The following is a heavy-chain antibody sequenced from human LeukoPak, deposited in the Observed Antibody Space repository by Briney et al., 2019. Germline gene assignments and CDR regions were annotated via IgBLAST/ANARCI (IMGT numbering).Heavy chain of an antibody. D-gene: IGHD3-16*02. CDR3: ARGYHPY. CDR2: INHSGST. V-gene: IGHV4-34*01. CDR1: GGSFSGYY. Sequence: SETLSLTCAVYGGSFSGYYWSWIRQPPGKGLEWIGEINHSGSTNYNPSLKSRVTISVDTSKNQFSLKLSSVTAADTAVYYCARGYHPYWGQGTLVTVSS. J-gene: IGHJ4*02.